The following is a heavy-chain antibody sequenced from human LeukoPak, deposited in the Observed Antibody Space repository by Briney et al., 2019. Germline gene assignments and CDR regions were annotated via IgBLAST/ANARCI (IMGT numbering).Heavy chain of an antibody. CDR2: INTDGSSG. Sequence: TGGSLRLSCAASGFSFIIYWMHWVRQAPGKGLVWVSRINTDGSSGNYADPVKGRFTISRDNAKNTLYLQLNSLRAEDTAVYYCAREKDTSGYYYYMDVWGKGTTVTVSS. D-gene: IGHD6-13*01. CDR3: AREKDTSGYYYYMDV. J-gene: IGHJ6*03. V-gene: IGHV3-74*01. CDR1: GFSFIIYW.